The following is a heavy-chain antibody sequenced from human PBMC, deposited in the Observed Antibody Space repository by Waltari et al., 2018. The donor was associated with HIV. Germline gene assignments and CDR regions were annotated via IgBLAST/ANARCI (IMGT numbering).Heavy chain of an antibody. Sequence: EVRLEESGGGLVQPGGSLRLSCAASGFSFTSSWMHWVRQVPGKRPEWVSRINTDGTYNKYADAVRGRFSNSRDNAKNTLYLQMNSLKVEDTAVYFCAVPRCNRANCHFASWGQGTLVTVSS. V-gene: IGHV3-74*03. CDR2: INTDGTYN. CDR3: AVPRCNRANCHFAS. CDR1: GFSFTSSW. D-gene: IGHD1-1*01. J-gene: IGHJ4*02.